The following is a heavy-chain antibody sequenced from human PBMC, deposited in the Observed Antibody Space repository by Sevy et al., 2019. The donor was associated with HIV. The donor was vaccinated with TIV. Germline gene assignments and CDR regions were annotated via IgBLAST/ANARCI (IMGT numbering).Heavy chain of an antibody. D-gene: IGHD6-19*01. CDR3: AKDLMYSSGWYDGRGGNYFDY. Sequence: GGSLRLSCAASGFTFDDYAMHWVRQAPGKGLEWVSGISWNSGSIGYADSVNGRFTISRDNAKNSLYLQMNSLRAEDTALYYCAKDLMYSSGWYDGRGGNYFDYWGQGTLVTVSS. J-gene: IGHJ4*02. CDR2: ISWNSGSI. V-gene: IGHV3-9*01. CDR1: GFTFDDYA.